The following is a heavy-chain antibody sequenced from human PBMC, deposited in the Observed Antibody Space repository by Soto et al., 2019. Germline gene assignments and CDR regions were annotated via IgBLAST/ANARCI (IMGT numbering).Heavy chain of an antibody. J-gene: IGHJ1*01. Sequence: QVQLQESGPGLVKPSQTLSLTCTVSGGSISSGGYYWSWIRQHPGKGLEWIGYIYYSGSTYYNPSLKSRVTISLDTSKNQFSLKLSSVTAADTAVYYCARGSLGYSSSWYRIQHWGQGTLVTVSS. CDR3: ARGSLGYSSSWYRIQH. CDR2: IYYSGST. CDR1: GGSISSGGYY. V-gene: IGHV4-31*03. D-gene: IGHD6-13*01.